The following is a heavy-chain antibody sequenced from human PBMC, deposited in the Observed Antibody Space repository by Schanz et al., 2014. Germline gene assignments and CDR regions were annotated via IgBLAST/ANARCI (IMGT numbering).Heavy chain of an antibody. V-gene: IGHV1-69*02. CDR1: GGTFSSFG. D-gene: IGHD2-8*02. Sequence: VQLEQSGAEVKKPGSSVKVSCKASGGTFSSFGINWVRQAPGQGLEWMGRIIPSLGLAKYEQKFQDKVTITADTSTTTAYMELSGLRSEDTAVYYCATMWGYCTATACQILEVLDVWGQGTMXTVSS. J-gene: IGHJ3*01. CDR3: ATMWGYCTATACQILEVLDV. CDR2: IIPSLGLA.